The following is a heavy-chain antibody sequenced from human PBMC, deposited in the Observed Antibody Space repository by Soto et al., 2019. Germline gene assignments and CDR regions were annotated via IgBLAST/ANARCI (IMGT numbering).Heavy chain of an antibody. CDR1: GGSISSGGYY. CDR3: AREDSSSYFDY. CDR2: IYYSGST. D-gene: IGHD6-13*01. V-gene: IGHV4-31*03. J-gene: IGHJ4*02. Sequence: SETLSLTCTVSGGSISSGGYYWSWIRQHPGKGLEWIGYIYYSGSTYYNPSLKSRVTISVDTSKNQFSPKLSSVTAADTAVYYCAREDSSSYFDYWGQGTLVTVSS.